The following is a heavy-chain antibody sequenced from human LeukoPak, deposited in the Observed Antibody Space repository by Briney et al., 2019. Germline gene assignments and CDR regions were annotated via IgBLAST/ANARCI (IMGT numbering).Heavy chain of an antibody. CDR2: INPNSGGT. V-gene: IGHV1-2*02. CDR1: GYTFTSYG. J-gene: IGHJ4*02. CDR3: ATLEDNYYDSSGYYN. Sequence: ASVKVSCKASGYTFTSYGISWVRQAPGQGLEWMGWINPNSGGTNYAQKFQGRVTMTRDTSISTVYMELSRLRSDDTAVYYCATLEDNYYDSSGYYNWGQGTLVTVSS. D-gene: IGHD3-22*01.